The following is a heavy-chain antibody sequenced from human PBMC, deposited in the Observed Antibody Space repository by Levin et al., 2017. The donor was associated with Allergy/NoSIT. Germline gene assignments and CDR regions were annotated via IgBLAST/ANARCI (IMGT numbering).Heavy chain of an antibody. CDR3: ARGGYCSSTSCYLPLNYFDY. CDR2: INHSGST. V-gene: IGHV4-34*01. CDR1: GGSFSGYY. Sequence: SETLSLTCAVYGGSFSGYYWSWIRQPPGKGLEWIGEINHSGSTNYNPSLKSRVTISVDTSKNQFSLKLSSVTAADTAVYYCARGGYCSSTSCYLPLNYFDYWGQGTLVTVSS. D-gene: IGHD2-2*01. J-gene: IGHJ4*02.